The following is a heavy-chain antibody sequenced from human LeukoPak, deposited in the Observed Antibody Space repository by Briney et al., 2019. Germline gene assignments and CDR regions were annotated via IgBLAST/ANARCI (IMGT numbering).Heavy chain of an antibody. J-gene: IGHJ4*02. V-gene: IGHV3-74*01. CDR1: GFTFSSYA. Sequence: PGGSLRLSCAASGFTFSSYAMSWVRQAPGKGLVWVSRINSDGSSTSYADSVKGRFTISRDNAKNTLYLQMNSLRAEDTAVYYCARGDGYNLIDYWGQGTLVTVSS. CDR2: INSDGSST. CDR3: ARGDGYNLIDY. D-gene: IGHD5-24*01.